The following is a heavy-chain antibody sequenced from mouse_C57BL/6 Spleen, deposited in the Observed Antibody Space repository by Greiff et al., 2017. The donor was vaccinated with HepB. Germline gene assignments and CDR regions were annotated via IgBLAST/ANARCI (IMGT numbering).Heavy chain of an antibody. CDR3: ARGAGTRYAMDY. D-gene: IGHD4-1*01. Sequence: VQLQQSGAELVKPGASVKLSCKASGYTFTSYWMHWVKQRPGQGLEWIGMIHPNSGSTNYNEKFKSKATLTVDKSSSTAYMQLSSLTSEDSAVYYCARGAGTRYAMDYWGQGTSVTVSS. CDR1: GYTFTSYW. J-gene: IGHJ4*01. V-gene: IGHV1-64*01. CDR2: IHPNSGST.